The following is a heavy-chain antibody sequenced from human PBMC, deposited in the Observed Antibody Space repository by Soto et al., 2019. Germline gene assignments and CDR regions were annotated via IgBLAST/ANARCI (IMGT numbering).Heavy chain of an antibody. Sequence: SETLSLACTVSGGSISSYYWSWIRQPPGKGLEWIGYIYYSGSTNYNPSLKSRVTISVDTSKNQFSLKLSSVTAADTAVYYCARLNDYSNYEEAWGGDYYYYYMDVWGKGTTVTVSS. J-gene: IGHJ6*03. CDR3: ARLNDYSNYEEAWGGDYYYYYMDV. D-gene: IGHD4-4*01. CDR1: GGSISSYY. CDR2: IYYSGST. V-gene: IGHV4-59*08.